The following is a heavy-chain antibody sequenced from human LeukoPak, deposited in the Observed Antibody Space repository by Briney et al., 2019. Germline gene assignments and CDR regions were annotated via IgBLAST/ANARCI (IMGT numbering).Heavy chain of an antibody. CDR1: GFTFSNNY. D-gene: IGHD6-13*01. CDR3: AKGGAPSSRYAPWWFDP. V-gene: IGHV3-66*01. CDR2: IYGDGAT. J-gene: IGHJ5*02. Sequence: PGGSLRLSCAASGFTFSNNYMTWVRQAAGKGLEWVSIIYGDGATHYADSVKGRFIISRDNSKNTLDLQMHSLRVEDTAVYYCAKGGAPSSRYAPWWFDPWGQGTLVTVSS.